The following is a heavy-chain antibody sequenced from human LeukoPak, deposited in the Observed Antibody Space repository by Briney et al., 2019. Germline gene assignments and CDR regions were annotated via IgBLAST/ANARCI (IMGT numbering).Heavy chain of an antibody. D-gene: IGHD6-13*01. CDR1: GFTFSSYW. CDR2: INSDGSST. V-gene: IGHV3-74*01. J-gene: IGHJ4*02. Sequence: PGGSLRLSCAASGFTFSSYWMHWVRQAPGKGLVWVSRINSDGSSTSYADSVKGRFTLSRDNAKNTLYLQMNSLRAEDTAVYYCARDLSSSWYSWPSDYWGQGTLVTVSS. CDR3: ARDLSSSWYSWPSDY.